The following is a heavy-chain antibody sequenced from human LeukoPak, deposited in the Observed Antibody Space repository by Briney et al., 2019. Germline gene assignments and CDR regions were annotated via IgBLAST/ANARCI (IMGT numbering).Heavy chain of an antibody. CDR1: GGTFSSYA. Sequence: SVKVSCKASGGTFSSYAIGWVRQAPGQGLEWMGRIIPIFGTANYAQKFQGRVTITADKSTSTAYMELSSLRSEDTAVYYCARALDSGRYSGIDYWGQGTLVTVSS. CDR3: ARALDSGRYSGIDY. D-gene: IGHD1-26*01. CDR2: IIPIFGTA. V-gene: IGHV1-69*06. J-gene: IGHJ4*02.